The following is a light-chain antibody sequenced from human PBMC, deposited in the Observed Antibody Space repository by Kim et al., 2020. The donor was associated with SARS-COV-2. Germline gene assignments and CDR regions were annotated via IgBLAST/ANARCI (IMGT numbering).Light chain of an antibody. V-gene: IGKV1-39*01. Sequence: DIQMTQSPFSLSASVGDRVTITCRASQSISTYLNWYQQKPGKAPKLLIYAASSLPSGVPSRFSGSGSGTDFTLTISSLQPEDFATYYCQQGYSTFGQGTKLEL. CDR2: AAS. J-gene: IGKJ2*01. CDR1: QSISTY. CDR3: QQGYST.